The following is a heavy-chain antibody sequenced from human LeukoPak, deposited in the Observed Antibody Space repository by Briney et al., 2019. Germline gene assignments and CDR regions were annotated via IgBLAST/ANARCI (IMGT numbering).Heavy chain of an antibody. CDR3: ARPLDYYDSSGYYY. Sequence: PSQTLSLTCTVSGGSISSSSYYWGWIRQPPGKGLEWIGYIYYSGSTNYNPSLKSRVTISVDTSKNQFSLKLSSVTAADTAVYYCARPLDYYDSSGYYYWGQGTLVTVSS. J-gene: IGHJ4*02. CDR2: IYYSGST. CDR1: GGSISSSSYY. D-gene: IGHD3-22*01. V-gene: IGHV4-61*05.